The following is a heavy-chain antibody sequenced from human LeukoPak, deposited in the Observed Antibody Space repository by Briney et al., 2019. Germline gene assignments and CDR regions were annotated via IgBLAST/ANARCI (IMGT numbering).Heavy chain of an antibody. Sequence: QPGGSLRLSCAASGFTFSSYEMNWVRQAPGKGLEWVSYISSSGSTIYYADSVKGRFTISRDNAKNSLYLQMNSLRAEDTAVYYCAKLPVVGASGGGPDYWGQGTLATVSS. CDR3: AKLPVVGASGGGPDY. V-gene: IGHV3-48*03. J-gene: IGHJ4*02. CDR1: GFTFSSYE. D-gene: IGHD1-26*01. CDR2: ISSSGSTI.